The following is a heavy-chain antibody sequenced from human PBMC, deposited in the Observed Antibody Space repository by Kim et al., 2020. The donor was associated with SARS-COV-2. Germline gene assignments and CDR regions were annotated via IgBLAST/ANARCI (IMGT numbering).Heavy chain of an antibody. V-gene: IGHV3-23*01. CDR3: AKDHESSGWPTFDY. J-gene: IGHJ4*02. D-gene: IGHD3-22*01. Sequence: YADSVKGRFTDSRENAKNTLYLQMDSLRAEDTALYYCAKDHESSGWPTFDYWGQGILVTVSS.